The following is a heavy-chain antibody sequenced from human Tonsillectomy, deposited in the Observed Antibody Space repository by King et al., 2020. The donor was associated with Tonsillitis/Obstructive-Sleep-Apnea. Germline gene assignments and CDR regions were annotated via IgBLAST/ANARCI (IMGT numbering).Heavy chain of an antibody. CDR1: GYTFTGYY. J-gene: IGHJ4*02. D-gene: IGHD1-1*01. CDR2: INPNSGVT. Sequence: VQLVESGAEVKKPGASVKVSCKASGYTFTGYYMHWVRQAPGQGLEWMGWINPNSGVTKSAQKFEGRVTMTRDTSITTAYMELSRLKSDDTAVYYCARDPPETDYFDYWGQGTLVTVSS. CDR3: ARDPPETDYFDY. V-gene: IGHV1-2*02.